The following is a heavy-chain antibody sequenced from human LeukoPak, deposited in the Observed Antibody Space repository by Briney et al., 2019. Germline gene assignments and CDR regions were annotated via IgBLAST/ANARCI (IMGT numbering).Heavy chain of an antibody. D-gene: IGHD3-22*01. CDR1: GFTFSSYA. CDR2: ISGSGGST. V-gene: IGHV3-23*01. J-gene: IGHJ5*02. Sequence: PGGSLRLSCAASGFTFSSYAMSWVRQAPGKGLEWVSAISGSGGSTYYADSVKGRFTISRDNSKNTLYLQMNSLRAEDTAVSYCAKDASINRDSSGYNNWFDPWGQGTLVTVSS. CDR3: AKDASINRDSSGYNNWFDP.